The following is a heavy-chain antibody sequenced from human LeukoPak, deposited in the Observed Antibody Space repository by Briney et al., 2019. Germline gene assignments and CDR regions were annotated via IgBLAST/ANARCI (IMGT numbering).Heavy chain of an antibody. J-gene: IGHJ3*01. V-gene: IGHV3-74*01. Sequence: GGSLRLSCVVSGFSFSNYWMHWVRQAPGKGLVWVSRINSDGSTTSYAASVKGRFTISRDNAKNSLYLQMNSLRAEDTAVYYCAGSSVWGQGTMVTVSS. CDR3: AGSSV. CDR1: GFSFSNYW. CDR2: INSDGSTT.